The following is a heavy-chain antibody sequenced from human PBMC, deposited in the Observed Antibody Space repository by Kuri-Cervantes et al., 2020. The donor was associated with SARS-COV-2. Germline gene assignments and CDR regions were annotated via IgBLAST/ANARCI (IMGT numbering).Heavy chain of an antibody. Sequence: GGSLRLSCAGSGFTFSSFAMAWVRQAPGKGLEWISDITDEGADTYFADSVEGRFTISRDNSKYSLTLQMSSLRAEDTAIYYCVKCSAASHPCYLDYWGQGTLVTVSS. CDR3: VKCSAASHPCYLDY. V-gene: IGHV3-23*01. D-gene: IGHD3-10*02. CDR2: ITDEGADT. CDR1: GFTFSSFA. J-gene: IGHJ4*03.